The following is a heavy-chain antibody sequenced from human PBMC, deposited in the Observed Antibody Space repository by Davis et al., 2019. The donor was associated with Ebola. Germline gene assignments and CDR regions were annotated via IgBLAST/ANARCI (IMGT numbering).Heavy chain of an antibody. CDR1: GYTFTSYY. Sequence: AASVKVSCKASGYTFTSYYMHWVRQAPGQGLEWMGIINPSGGSTSYEQKFQGRVTMTRDTSTSTVYMELSSLRSEDTAVYYCAREVVVVVAANSQYYYGMDVWGKGTTVTVSS. D-gene: IGHD2-15*01. V-gene: IGHV1-46*01. CDR3: AREVVVVVAANSQYYYGMDV. J-gene: IGHJ6*04. CDR2: INPSGGST.